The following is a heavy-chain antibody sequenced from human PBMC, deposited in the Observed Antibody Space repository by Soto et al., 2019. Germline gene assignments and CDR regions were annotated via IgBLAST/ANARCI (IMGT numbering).Heavy chain of an antibody. J-gene: IGHJ5*02. Sequence: ASVKVSCKASGGTFSSYTISWVRQAPRQGLEWMGWISAYNGNTNYAQKLQGRVTMTTDTSTSTAYMELRSLRSDDTAVYYCARRLQAFNWFDPWGKGTLVTVDS. D-gene: IGHD4-4*01. CDR2: ISAYNGNT. CDR3: ARRLQAFNWFDP. CDR1: GGTFSSYT. V-gene: IGHV1-18*01.